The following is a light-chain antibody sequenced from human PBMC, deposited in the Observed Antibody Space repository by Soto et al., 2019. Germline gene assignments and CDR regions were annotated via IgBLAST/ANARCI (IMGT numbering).Light chain of an antibody. CDR3: QQYDNLPLT. V-gene: IGKV1-33*01. CDR1: QDISNY. CDR2: DES. Sequence: DIQMTQSPSSLSASVGDRVTITCQASQDISNYLNWYQQKPGKAPKLLIYDESNLETGVPSRFSGSGSGTDFTCTISSLQPEDIATYYCQQYDNLPLTFGQGTKVEIK. J-gene: IGKJ1*01.